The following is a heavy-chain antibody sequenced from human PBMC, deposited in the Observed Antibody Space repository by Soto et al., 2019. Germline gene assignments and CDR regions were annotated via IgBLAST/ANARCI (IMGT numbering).Heavy chain of an antibody. D-gene: IGHD2-15*01. V-gene: IGHV1-18*04. CDR1: GYTFTSYG. CDR3: ARGGSGGSCYTNPHGYCYFGMDV. Sequence: ASVKVSCKASGYTFTSYGISWVRQAPGQGLEWMGWISAYNGNTNYAQKLQGRVTMTTDTSTSTAYMELSSLRSDDTAVYYCARGGSGGSCYTNPHGYCYFGMDVWGEGTTVTDS. J-gene: IGHJ6*02. CDR2: ISAYNGNT.